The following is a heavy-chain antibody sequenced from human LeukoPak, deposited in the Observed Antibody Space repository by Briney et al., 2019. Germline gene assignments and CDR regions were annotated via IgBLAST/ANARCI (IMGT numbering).Heavy chain of an antibody. Sequence: GRSLRLSCSASGFTFSSYAMHLVRQAPGKGLEYVSSISSNGGSTYYADSVKGRFTISRDNSKNTLFLQMSSLRTEDTAVYYCASPYSGYDYNFDHWGQGTLVTVSS. CDR2: ISSNGGST. CDR1: GFTFSSYA. CDR3: ASPYSGYDYNFDH. V-gene: IGHV3-64D*06. J-gene: IGHJ4*02. D-gene: IGHD5-12*01.